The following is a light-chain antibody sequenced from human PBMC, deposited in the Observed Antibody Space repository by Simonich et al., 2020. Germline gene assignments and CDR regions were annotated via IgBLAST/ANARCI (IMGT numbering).Light chain of an antibody. CDR1: QDISNA. CDR2: DAS. V-gene: IGKV1-33*01. CDR3: QQYYSTPLT. Sequence: DIQMTQSPSSLSASVGDRVTITCQASQDISNALNCYQQKPGKAPKLLIYDASNLETGVPSRFSGSGSGTDFTLTISSLQAEDVAVYYCQQYYSTPLTFGGGTKVEIK. J-gene: IGKJ4*01.